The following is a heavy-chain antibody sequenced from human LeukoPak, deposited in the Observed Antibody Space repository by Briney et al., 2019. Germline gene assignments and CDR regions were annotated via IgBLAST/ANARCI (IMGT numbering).Heavy chain of an antibody. CDR1: GGSISDYY. CDR2: IYYSGST. J-gene: IGHJ3*02. D-gene: IGHD3-22*01. CDR3: ASYDSSGLVAFDI. V-gene: IGHV4-59*01. Sequence: SETLSLTCTLSGGSISDYYYSWIRQFPGKGLEWIGYIYYSGSTNYNPSLKSRVTISVDTSKNQFSLKLSSVTAADTAVYYCASYDSSGLVAFDIWGQGTMVTVSS.